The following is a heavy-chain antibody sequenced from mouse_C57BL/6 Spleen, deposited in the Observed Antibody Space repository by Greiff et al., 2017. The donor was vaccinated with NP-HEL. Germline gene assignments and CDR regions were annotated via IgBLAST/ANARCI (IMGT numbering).Heavy chain of an antibody. CDR2: FDPSDSYT. Sequence: QVQLKQPGAELVMPGASVKLSCKASGYTFTSYWMHWVKLRPGQGLAWIGEFDPSDSYTNYNQKFKGKSTLPVDKSSSTAYMQLSSLTSEDSAVYYCARRGRDYFDYWGQGTTLTVSS. J-gene: IGHJ2*01. V-gene: IGHV1-69*01. CDR3: ARRGRDYFDY. CDR1: GYTFTSYW.